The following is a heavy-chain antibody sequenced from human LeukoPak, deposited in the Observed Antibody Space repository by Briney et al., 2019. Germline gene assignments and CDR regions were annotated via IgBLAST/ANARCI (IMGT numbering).Heavy chain of an antibody. V-gene: IGHV3-23*01. Sequence: GGSLRLSCAASGFTFSSYAMSWVRQAPGKGLEWVSAISGSGGSTYYADSVKGRFTISRDNSKSTLYLQMNSLRAEDTAVYYCAKPVLLWFGESSTDDAFDIWGQRTMVTVSS. J-gene: IGHJ3*02. CDR3: AKPVLLWFGESSTDDAFDI. D-gene: IGHD3-10*01. CDR2: ISGSGGST. CDR1: GFTFSSYA.